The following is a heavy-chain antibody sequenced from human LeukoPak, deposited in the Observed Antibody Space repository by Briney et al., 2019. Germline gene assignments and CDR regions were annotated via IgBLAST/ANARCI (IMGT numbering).Heavy chain of an antibody. J-gene: IGHJ4*02. Sequence: PSETLSLTCTVSGGSISSYYWSWIRQPAGKGLEWIGRIYTSGSTNYNPSLKSRVTMSVDTSKNQFSLKLSSVTAADTAVYYCARGSATYDFWSGYYSPFDYWGQGTLVTVSS. CDR2: IYTSGST. CDR1: GGSISSYY. D-gene: IGHD3-3*01. V-gene: IGHV4-4*07. CDR3: ARGSATYDFWSGYYSPFDY.